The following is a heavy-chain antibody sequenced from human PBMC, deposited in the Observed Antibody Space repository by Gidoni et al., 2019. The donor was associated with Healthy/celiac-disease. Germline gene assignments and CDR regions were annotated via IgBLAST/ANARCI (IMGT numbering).Heavy chain of an antibody. V-gene: IGHV4-59*01. CDR2: IYYSGST. Sequence: VQLREPGPGLVKPSAPLSLTCPVPGGSISSYYWSWIRQPPGKGLEWIGYIYYSGSTNYNPSLKSRVTISVDTSKNQFSLKLSSVTAADTAVYYCARDDSRYGHIDYWGQGTLVTVSS. J-gene: IGHJ4*02. CDR3: ARDDSRYGHIDY. D-gene: IGHD6-13*01. CDR1: GGSISSYY.